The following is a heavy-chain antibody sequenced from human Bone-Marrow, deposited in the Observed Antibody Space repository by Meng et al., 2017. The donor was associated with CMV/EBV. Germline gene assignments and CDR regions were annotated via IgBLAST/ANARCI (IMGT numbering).Heavy chain of an antibody. D-gene: IGHD3-22*01. CDR2: INHSGST. J-gene: IGHJ5*02. V-gene: IGHV4-39*07. CDR1: GGSVSSGSYY. CDR3: ARAYTAYYYDSSGYSHRFDP. Sequence: GSLRLSCTVSGGSVSSGSYYWSWIRQPPGKGLEWIGEINHSGSTDYNPSLKSRVTISVDTSKNQFSLKLSSVTAADTAVYYCARAYTAYYYDSSGYSHRFDPWGQRTLVTVSS.